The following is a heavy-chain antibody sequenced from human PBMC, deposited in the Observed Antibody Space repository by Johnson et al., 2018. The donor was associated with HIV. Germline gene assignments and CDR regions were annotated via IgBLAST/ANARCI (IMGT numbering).Heavy chain of an antibody. Sequence: QVQLVESGGGVVQPGRSLRLSCAASGFTFSSYAMHWVRQAPGKGLEWVAVISYDGSNKYYADSVKGRFTISRDNSKNTLYLQMNSRRAEDTAVYYCARERYCSSTSCYFSRPPDAFDIWGQGTMVTVSS. V-gene: IGHV3-30*04. D-gene: IGHD2-2*01. CDR3: ARERYCSSTSCYFSRPPDAFDI. J-gene: IGHJ3*02. CDR1: GFTFSSYA. CDR2: ISYDGSNK.